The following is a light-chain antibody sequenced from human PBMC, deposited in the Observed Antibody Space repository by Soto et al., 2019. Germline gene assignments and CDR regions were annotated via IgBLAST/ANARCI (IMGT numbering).Light chain of an antibody. V-gene: IGLV2-14*01. CDR1: SSDVGGYHY. CDR2: EVT. Sequence: QSALTQPASVSGSPGQSITISCTGTSSDVGGYHYVSWYQQHPGKAPKLMIYEVTNRPSGVSNRFSGSKSGNTASLTISGLQAEDEADYYCSSYTSSSTLVVFGGGNKLTVL. CDR3: SSYTSSSTLVV. J-gene: IGLJ2*01.